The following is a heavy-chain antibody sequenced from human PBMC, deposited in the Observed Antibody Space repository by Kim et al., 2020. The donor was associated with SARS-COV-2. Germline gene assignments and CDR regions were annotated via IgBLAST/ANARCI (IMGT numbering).Heavy chain of an antibody. J-gene: IGHJ4*02. V-gene: IGHV4-4*07. CDR2: IYTSGRT. D-gene: IGHD3-16*02. Sequence: SETLSLTCTVSGDSLSSDYWSWNRQPAGKGLEWIGRIYTSGRTNYNPSLQSRVTMSADMSKNQISLKLSSVTAADTAVYYCASALGHWGQGTLVTVSS. CDR3: ASALGH. CDR1: GDSLSSDY.